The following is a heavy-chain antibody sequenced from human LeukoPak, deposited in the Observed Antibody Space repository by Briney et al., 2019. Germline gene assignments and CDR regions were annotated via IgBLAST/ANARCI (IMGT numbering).Heavy chain of an antibody. D-gene: IGHD2-21*02. Sequence: SETLSLTCTVSGYSISSGYYWGWIRQPPGKGLEWIGSIYYSGSTYYNPSLKSRVTISVDTSKNQFSLKLSSVTAADTAIYYCARRAGYCDDDCYYPFDDWGQGTLVTVSS. V-gene: IGHV4-38-2*02. CDR1: GYSISSGYY. CDR2: IYYSGST. CDR3: ARRAGYCDDDCYYPFDD. J-gene: IGHJ4*02.